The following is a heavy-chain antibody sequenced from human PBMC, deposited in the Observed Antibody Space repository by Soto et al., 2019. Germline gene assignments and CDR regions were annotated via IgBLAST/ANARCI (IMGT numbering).Heavy chain of an antibody. J-gene: IGHJ4*02. CDR1: GGSISSYY. V-gene: IGHV4-4*07. CDR2: IYTSGST. Sequence: TLSLTCTVSGGSISSYYWSWIRQPAGKGLEWIGRIYTSGSTNYNPSLKSRVTMSVDTSKNQFSLKLSSVTAADTAVYYCAREMNYYDSSGYPVGPYYFDYWGQGTLVTVSS. D-gene: IGHD3-22*01. CDR3: AREMNYYDSSGYPVGPYYFDY.